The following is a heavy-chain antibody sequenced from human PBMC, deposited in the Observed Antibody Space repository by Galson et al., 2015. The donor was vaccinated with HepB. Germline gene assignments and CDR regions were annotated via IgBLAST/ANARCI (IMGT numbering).Heavy chain of an antibody. CDR1: GFSFNSYD. D-gene: IGHD6-6*01. CDR2: INGGGFST. V-gene: IGHV3-23*01. CDR3: ARNRSSFFDS. J-gene: IGHJ4*02. Sequence: SLRLSCAASGFSFNSYDMTWVRQAPGKGLEWVSAINGGGFSTTYADSVKGHFTVSRDNSKNILFLQMDSLRVEDTAVYYCARNRSSFFDSWGQGTLVTVSS.